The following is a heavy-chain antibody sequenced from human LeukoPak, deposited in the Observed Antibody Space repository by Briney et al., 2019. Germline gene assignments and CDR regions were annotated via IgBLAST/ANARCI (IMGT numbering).Heavy chain of an antibody. V-gene: IGHV3-23*01. J-gene: IGHJ4*02. Sequence: GGSLRLSCAASGFTFTSYAMSWVRQTPGKGLEWVSDISSSGDSTYYADSVKGRFTTSRDNSKNTLFLQMNSLRAEDTAVYYCAKARWARGAYRYSYWGQGTLVTVSS. CDR2: ISSSGDST. CDR1: GFTFTSYA. D-gene: IGHD2-15*01. CDR3: AKARWARGAYRYSY.